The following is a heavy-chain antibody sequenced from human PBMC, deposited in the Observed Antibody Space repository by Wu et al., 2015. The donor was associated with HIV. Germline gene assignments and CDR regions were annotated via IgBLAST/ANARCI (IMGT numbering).Heavy chain of an antibody. CDR1: GYTFTGYY. CDR3: AILPRQLSPPI. J-gene: IGHJ4*02. V-gene: IGHV1-2*02. Sequence: QVQLVQSGAEVKKPGASVKVSCKASGYTFTGYYMHWVRQAPGQGLEYMGNVNPISGGTTYAQNFQGRVTMTRDTSIKTAYMELNSLRSDDTAVFYCAILPRQLSPPIWGQGTLVTVSS. CDR2: VNPISGGT. D-gene: IGHD2-15*01.